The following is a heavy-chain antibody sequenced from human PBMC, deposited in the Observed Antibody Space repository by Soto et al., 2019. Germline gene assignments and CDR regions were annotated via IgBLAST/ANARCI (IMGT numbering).Heavy chain of an antibody. CDR2: FDPEDGET. CDR3: AKARADQQPGYSGSWPLDY. Sequence: SSVKVSCKVSGYTLTELSMHWVRQAPGKGLEWMGGFDPEDGETIYAQKFQGRVTMTEDTSTDTAYMELSSLRSEDTAVYYCAKARADQQPGYSGSWPLDYWGQGTLFTVSS. J-gene: IGHJ4*02. D-gene: IGHD6-13*01. CDR1: GYTLTELS. V-gene: IGHV1-24*01.